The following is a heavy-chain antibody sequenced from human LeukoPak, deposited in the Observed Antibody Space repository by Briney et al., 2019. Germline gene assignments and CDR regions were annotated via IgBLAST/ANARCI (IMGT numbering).Heavy chain of an antibody. CDR3: ACSDYRSSPFDY. V-gene: IGHV4-4*09. Sequence: SETLSLTCSVSRGSLSSYYWSWIRQPPGKRLQWIGYIHTSGSINYNPSLKRRVTMSIGTSKSQFSVRLRSVTASDTAVYYCACSDYRSSPFDYWGQGGLVTVSS. CDR2: IHTSGSI. J-gene: IGHJ4*02. CDR1: RGSLSSYY. D-gene: IGHD6-6*01.